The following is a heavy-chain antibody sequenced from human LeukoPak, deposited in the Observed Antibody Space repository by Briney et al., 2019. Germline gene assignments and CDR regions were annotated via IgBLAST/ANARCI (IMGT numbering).Heavy chain of an antibody. D-gene: IGHD6-13*01. J-gene: IGHJ4*02. CDR3: ARTGYSSSWHY. CDR1: RGSISSSSYY. Sequence: SETLSLTCTVCRGSISSSSYYWGWIRQPPGKGLEWIGSIYYSGSTYDNPSLKSRVTISVDTSKKQLSLKLSSVTAADTAVYYCARTGYSSSWHYWGQGTLVIVSS. CDR2: IYYSGST. V-gene: IGHV4-39*01.